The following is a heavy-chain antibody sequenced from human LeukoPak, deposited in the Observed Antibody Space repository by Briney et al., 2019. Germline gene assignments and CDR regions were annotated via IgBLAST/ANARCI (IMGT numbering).Heavy chain of an antibody. CDR1: GYTFTSYG. Sequence: ASVKVSCKASGYTFTSYGISWVRQAPGQGLEWMGWISAYNGNTNYAQKLQGRVTMTTDTSTSTAYMELRSLRSDDTAVYYCARALGVLYYYYYMDVWGKGTTVTVSS. CDR2: ISAYNGNT. CDR3: ARALGVLYYYYYMDV. D-gene: IGHD3-16*01. V-gene: IGHV1-18*01. J-gene: IGHJ6*03.